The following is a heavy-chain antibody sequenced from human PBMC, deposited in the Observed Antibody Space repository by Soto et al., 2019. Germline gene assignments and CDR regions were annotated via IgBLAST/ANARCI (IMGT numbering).Heavy chain of an antibody. CDR2: ISYDGSNK. CDR1: GFTFSSYG. D-gene: IGHD3-3*01. J-gene: IGHJ6*02. Sequence: GGSLRLSYAASGFTFSSYGMHWVRQAPGKGLEWVAVISYDGSNKYYADSVKGRFTISRDNSKNTLYLQMNSLRAEDTAVYYCAKEGKRFWSGYYIYYYYYGMDVWGQGTTVTVSS. CDR3: AKEGKRFWSGYYIYYYYYGMDV. V-gene: IGHV3-30*18.